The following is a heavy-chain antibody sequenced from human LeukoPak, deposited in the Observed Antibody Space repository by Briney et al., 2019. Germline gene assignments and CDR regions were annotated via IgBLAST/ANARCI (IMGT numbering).Heavy chain of an antibody. V-gene: IGHV1-69*06. Sequence: GASVKVSCKASGGTFSSYAISWVRQAPGQGLEWMGGIIPIFGTANYAQKFQGRVTITADKSTSTAYMELSSLRSEDTAVYYCASPGSSGWYAYWGKGTLVTVSS. CDR3: ASPGSSGWYAY. CDR2: IIPIFGTA. J-gene: IGHJ4*02. D-gene: IGHD6-19*01. CDR1: GGTFSSYA.